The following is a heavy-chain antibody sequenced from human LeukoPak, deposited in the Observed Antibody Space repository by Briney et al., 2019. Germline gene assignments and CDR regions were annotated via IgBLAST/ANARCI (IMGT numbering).Heavy chain of an antibody. V-gene: IGHV3-21*01. CDR3: AREVSDY. CDR2: ISSSSSYI. J-gene: IGHJ4*02. CDR1: GFTFSNYW. Sequence: GGSLRLSCAASGFTFSNYWMSWVRQAPGKGLEWVSSISSSSSYIYYADSVKGRFTISRDNAKNSLYLQTNSLRAEDTAVYYCAREVSDYWGQGTLVTVSS.